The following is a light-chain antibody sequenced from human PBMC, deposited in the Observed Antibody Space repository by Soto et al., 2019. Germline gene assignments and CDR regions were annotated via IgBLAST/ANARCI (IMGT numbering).Light chain of an antibody. CDR2: AAS. J-gene: IGKJ5*01. CDR1: QSINKY. V-gene: IGKV1-39*01. CDR3: QQSYKSPT. Sequence: DIQMTQSTSSLSASVGDTVIITCRASQSINKYLNWYQQKTGMAPNLLIYAASSLHTGVPSRFSGSGSGTDFTLTISSLQPGDFATYYCQQSYKSPTFGQGTRLEIK.